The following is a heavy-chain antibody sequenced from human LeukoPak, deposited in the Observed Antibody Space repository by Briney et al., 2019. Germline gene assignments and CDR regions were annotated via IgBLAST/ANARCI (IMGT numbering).Heavy chain of an antibody. D-gene: IGHD3-9*01. V-gene: IGHV1-69*04. Sequence: ASVKVSCKASGGTFSSYAISWVRQAPGQGLEWMGRIIPILGIANYAQKFQGRVTMTRDTSTSTVYMELSSLRSEDTAVYYCARDRYDILTGYYAAFHYWGQGTLVTVSS. J-gene: IGHJ4*02. CDR3: ARDRYDILTGYYAAFHY. CDR1: GGTFSSYA. CDR2: IIPILGIA.